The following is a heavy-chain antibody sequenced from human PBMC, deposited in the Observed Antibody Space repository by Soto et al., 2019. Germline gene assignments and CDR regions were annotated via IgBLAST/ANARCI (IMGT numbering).Heavy chain of an antibody. Sequence: QVQLQESGPGLVKPSQTLSLTCTVSGGSISSGDYYWSWIRQPPGKGLEWIGYIYYSGSTYYNPSLKSRVTISVDTSKNQFSLKLSSVTAADTAVYYCARGPSLRFLEWLAPYYFDYWGQGTLVTVSS. J-gene: IGHJ4*02. D-gene: IGHD3-3*01. CDR2: IYYSGST. CDR3: ARGPSLRFLEWLAPYYFDY. V-gene: IGHV4-30-4*01. CDR1: GGSISSGDYY.